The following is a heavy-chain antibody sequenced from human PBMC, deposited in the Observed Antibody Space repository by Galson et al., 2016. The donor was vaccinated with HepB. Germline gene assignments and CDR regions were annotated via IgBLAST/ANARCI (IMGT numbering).Heavy chain of an antibody. D-gene: IGHD2-15*01. CDR2: ISGSGGST. CDR3: ARDTKGRVEVVVAANYYYYYGMDV. J-gene: IGHJ6*02. CDR1: GFTFSSCP. V-gene: IGHV3-23*01. Sequence: SLRLSCAASGFTFSSCPMSWVRQAPGKGLEWVSSISGSGGSTNYADSVKGRFTISRDNSKNTLYLQMNYLRAEDTAVYFCARDTKGRVEVVVAANYYYYYGMDVWGQGTTVTVSS.